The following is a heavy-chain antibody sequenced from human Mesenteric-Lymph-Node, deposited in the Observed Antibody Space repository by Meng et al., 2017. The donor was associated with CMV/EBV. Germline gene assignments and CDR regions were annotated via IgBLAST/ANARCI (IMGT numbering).Heavy chain of an antibody. V-gene: IGHV4-34*01. CDR1: GGSFSGYY. Sequence: SETLSLTCAVYGGSFSGYYWSWIRQPPGKGLEWRGEINPSGSTNYNPSLKSRVTISVEASKNQFSLRLSSVTAADTAVYYCARGSSGWPRAHFDYWGQGTLVTVSS. CDR2: INPSGST. J-gene: IGHJ4*02. D-gene: IGHD6-19*01. CDR3: ARGSSGWPRAHFDY.